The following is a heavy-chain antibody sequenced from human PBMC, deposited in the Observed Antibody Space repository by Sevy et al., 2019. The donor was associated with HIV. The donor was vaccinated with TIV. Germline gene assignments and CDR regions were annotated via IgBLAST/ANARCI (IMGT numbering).Heavy chain of an antibody. V-gene: IGHV3-30*04. Sequence: GESLKISCAASGFIFSNYAIHWVRRAPGKGQEWVAVISYDGSNKHYAASVKGRFTISRDNSRNTLFLQMNSLRLDDTAVYYCARDPTFSSDTRGYYPFDSWGQGTLVTVSS. CDR3: ARDPTFSSDTRGYYPFDS. CDR2: ISYDGSNK. D-gene: IGHD3-22*01. CDR1: GFIFSNYA. J-gene: IGHJ4*02.